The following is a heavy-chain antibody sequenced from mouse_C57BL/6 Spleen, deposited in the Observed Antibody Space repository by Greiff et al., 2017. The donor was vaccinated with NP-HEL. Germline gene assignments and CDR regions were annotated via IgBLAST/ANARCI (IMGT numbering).Heavy chain of an antibody. V-gene: IGHV1-62-2*01. Sequence: VKLQQSGAELVKPGASVKLSCKASGYTFPEYTIHWVKQRSGQGLEWIGWFYPGSGSIKYNEKFKDKATLTADKSSSTVYMELSRLTSEDSAVYFCARHEKDYYGSSYYAMDYWGQGTSVTVSS. J-gene: IGHJ4*01. D-gene: IGHD1-1*01. CDR1: GYTFPEYT. CDR3: ARHEKDYYGSSYYAMDY. CDR2: FYPGSGSI.